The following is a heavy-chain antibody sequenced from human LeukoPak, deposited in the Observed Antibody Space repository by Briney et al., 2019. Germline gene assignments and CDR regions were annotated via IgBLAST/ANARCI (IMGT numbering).Heavy chain of an antibody. CDR2: IYPGDSDT. D-gene: IGHD4-23*01. Sequence: GDSLKISCKGSGYSFTSYWIGWVRQMRGKVLEWMGIIYPGDSDTRYSPSLQGQVTISADKSISTAYLQWNSLKASDTAMYFCARRDYGGKHFDYWGQGTLVTVSS. CDR1: GYSFTSYW. CDR3: ARRDYGGKHFDY. V-gene: IGHV5-51*01. J-gene: IGHJ4*02.